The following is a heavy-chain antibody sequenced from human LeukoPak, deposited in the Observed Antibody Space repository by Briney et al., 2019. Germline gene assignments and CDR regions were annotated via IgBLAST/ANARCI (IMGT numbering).Heavy chain of an antibody. Sequence: SETLSLTCTVSGGSISSSSYYWGWIRQPPGKGLEWIGSIYYSGSTYYNPSLKSRVTISVDTSKNQFSLKLSSVTAADTAVYYCARVRYSAITMVRGPFDYWGQGTLVTVSS. CDR2: IYYSGST. J-gene: IGHJ4*02. D-gene: IGHD3-10*01. V-gene: IGHV4-39*07. CDR1: GGSISSSSYY. CDR3: ARVRYSAITMVRGPFDY.